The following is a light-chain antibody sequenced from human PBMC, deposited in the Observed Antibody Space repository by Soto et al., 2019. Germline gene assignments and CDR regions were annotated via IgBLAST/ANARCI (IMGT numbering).Light chain of an antibody. CDR3: QKCKVAPFT. J-gene: IGKJ4*01. Sequence: DIQMTQSPSTLSASVGDRVTITCRASQPISSWLAWYHQKPGKVPKLLIYAASTLQSGVPSRFSGSGSGTDFTLTISSLQPEDVATYYCQKCKVAPFTFGGGTKVDIK. CDR2: AAS. V-gene: IGKV1-27*01. CDR1: QPISSW.